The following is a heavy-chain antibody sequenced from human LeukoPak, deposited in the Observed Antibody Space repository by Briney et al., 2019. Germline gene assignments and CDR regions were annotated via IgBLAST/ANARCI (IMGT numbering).Heavy chain of an antibody. V-gene: IGHV1-69*13. CDR3: ARKPTGIPYDC. CDR2: IIPIFGTA. D-gene: IGHD3-10*01. CDR1: GGTFSSYA. Sequence: VASVKVSCKASGGTFSSYAISWVRQAPGQGLEWMGGIIPIFGTANYAQKFQGRVTITADESTSTAYMELGSLRSEDTAVYYCARKPTGIPYDCWGQGTLVTVSS. J-gene: IGHJ4*02.